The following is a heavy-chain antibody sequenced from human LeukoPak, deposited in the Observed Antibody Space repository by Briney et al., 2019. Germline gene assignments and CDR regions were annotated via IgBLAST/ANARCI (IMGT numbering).Heavy chain of an antibody. J-gene: IGHJ4*02. Sequence: GGSLRLSCAASGFTFSSYSMNWVRQAPGKGLEWVSSISSSSSSEYYAGSVKGRFTISRDNAKNSLYLQMNSLRAEDTAVYYCASTISMVRGVIRYFDYWGQGTLVTVFS. D-gene: IGHD3-10*01. CDR3: ASTISMVRGVIRYFDY. V-gene: IGHV3-21*01. CDR1: GFTFSSYS. CDR2: ISSSSSSE.